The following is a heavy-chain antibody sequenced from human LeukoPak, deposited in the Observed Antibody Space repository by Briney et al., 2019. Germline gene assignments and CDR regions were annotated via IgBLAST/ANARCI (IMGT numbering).Heavy chain of an antibody. Sequence: GGSLRLSCAASGFTFSSYAMSWVRQAPGKGLEWVSGISGGSGDTYYADSVKGRFTISRDNSKNTLYLQMNSLRAEDTAVYYCARDPIVVVNQFDYWGQGTLVTVSS. CDR2: ISGGSGDT. J-gene: IGHJ4*02. CDR1: GFTFSSYA. D-gene: IGHD3-22*01. CDR3: ARDPIVVVNQFDY. V-gene: IGHV3-23*01.